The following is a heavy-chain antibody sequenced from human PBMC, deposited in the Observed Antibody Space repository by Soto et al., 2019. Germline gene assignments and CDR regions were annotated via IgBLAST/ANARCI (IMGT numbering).Heavy chain of an antibody. CDR1: GYTFTAYY. CDR3: ARNMDYYYGPGSGNGHGF. V-gene: IGHV1-2*02. D-gene: IGHD3-10*01. CDR2: INPKFGDT. Sequence: QVQLVQSGAEVKEPGDSVRVSCEASGYTFTAYYIHWVRQAPGQGLEWMGWINPKFGDTTYAQDFQGRVSMTRDMSISTVYMELRMLTSDDTAIYSGARNMDYYYGPGSGNGHGFWGQGTTVTVFS. J-gene: IGHJ6*02.